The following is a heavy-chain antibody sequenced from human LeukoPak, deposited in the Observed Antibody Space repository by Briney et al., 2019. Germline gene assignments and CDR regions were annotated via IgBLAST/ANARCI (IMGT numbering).Heavy chain of an antibody. J-gene: IGHJ6*03. D-gene: IGHD5-12*01. CDR1: SGSINSYF. CDR3: ARGSGYDPDYYYYYMDV. CDR2: IYTSGST. Sequence: SETLSLTGTVSSGSINSYFWSWIRQPAGKGLEWIGRIYTSGSTNYNPSLKSRVTMSVDTSKNQFSLKPTSVTAADTAVYYCARGSGYDPDYYYYYMDVWGKGTTVTVSS. V-gene: IGHV4-4*07.